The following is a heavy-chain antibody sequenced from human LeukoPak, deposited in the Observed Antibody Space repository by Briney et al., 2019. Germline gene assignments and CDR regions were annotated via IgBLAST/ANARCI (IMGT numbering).Heavy chain of an antibody. D-gene: IGHD5-18*01. CDR3: ARLRYTYGKNFDY. J-gene: IGHJ4*02. Sequence: PGGSLRLSCEASGFTFRNYWMSWVRQSPVKGLEWVANIHQDGSEKNYVDSVKGRFTISRDNARNSLYLEMNSLRAADTAVYYCARLRYTYGKNFDYWGQGTLVTVSS. V-gene: IGHV3-7*01. CDR2: IHQDGSEK. CDR1: GFTFRNYW.